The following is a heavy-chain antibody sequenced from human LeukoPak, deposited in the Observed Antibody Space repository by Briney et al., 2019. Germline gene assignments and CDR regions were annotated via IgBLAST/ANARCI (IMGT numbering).Heavy chain of an antibody. V-gene: IGHV4-34*01. CDR1: GGSFSGDY. CDR3: ARVIVAHESPFDY. J-gene: IGHJ4*02. Sequence: SETLSLTCGVYGGSFSGDYWSWVRQPPGKGLEWIGEINHSGSASYNPSLKSRVTISVDTSKIQFSLKLSSVTATDTAVYYCARVIVAHESPFDYWGQGTLVTVSS. CDR2: INHSGSA. D-gene: IGHD5-12*01.